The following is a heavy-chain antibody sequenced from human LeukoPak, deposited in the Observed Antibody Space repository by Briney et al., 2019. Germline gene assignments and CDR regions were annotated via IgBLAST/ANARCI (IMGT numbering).Heavy chain of an antibody. D-gene: IGHD6-13*01. CDR1: GFTFSSYW. V-gene: IGHV3-74*01. CDR2: INSDGSST. Sequence: GGSLRLSCAASGFTFSSYWMHWVRQAPGKGLVWVSRINSDGSSTSYADSVKGRFTISRDNAKNSLYLQMNSLRAEDMAVYYCATEEMPEAAGLDYWGQGTLVTVSS. CDR3: ATEEMPEAAGLDY. J-gene: IGHJ4*02.